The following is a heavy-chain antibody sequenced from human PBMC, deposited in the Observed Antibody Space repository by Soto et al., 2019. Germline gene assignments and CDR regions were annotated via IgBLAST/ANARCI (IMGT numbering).Heavy chain of an antibody. D-gene: IGHD4-17*01. J-gene: IGHJ4*02. Sequence: SETLSLTCTVSGGSISSYYWSWIRQPPGKGLEWIGYIYYSGSTNYNPSLKSRVTISVDTSKNQFSLKLSSVTAADTAVYYCARVQPGYGDYVDYWGQGTLVTVSS. CDR2: IYYSGST. V-gene: IGHV4-59*01. CDR3: ARVQPGYGDYVDY. CDR1: GGSISSYY.